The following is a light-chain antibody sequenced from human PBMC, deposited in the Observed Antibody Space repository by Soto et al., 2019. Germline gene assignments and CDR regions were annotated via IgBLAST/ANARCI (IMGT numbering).Light chain of an antibody. Sequence: EIVLTQSPGTLSLSPGERATLSCRASQSVSSSYLAWYQQKPDQAPRLLIYGASSRATGVPERFSGSGSGTDFTLTISRLEPEDFAVYYCQQYGSSPFTFGPGTKVDIK. J-gene: IGKJ3*01. CDR3: QQYGSSPFT. V-gene: IGKV3-20*01. CDR1: QSVSSSY. CDR2: GAS.